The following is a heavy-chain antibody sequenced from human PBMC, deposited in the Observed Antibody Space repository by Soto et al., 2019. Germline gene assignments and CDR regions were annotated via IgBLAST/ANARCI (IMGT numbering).Heavy chain of an antibody. CDR1: GFTFDDYA. D-gene: IGHD3-22*01. CDR2: ISGDGGST. CDR3: AKDMDSSGYYYYFDY. Sequence: GESLKISCAASGFTFDDYAMHWVRQAPGKGLEWVSLISGDGGSTYYADSVKGRFTISRDNSKNSLYQQMNSLRTEDTALYYCAKDMDSSGYYYYFDYWGQGTLVTVSS. V-gene: IGHV3-43*02. J-gene: IGHJ4*02.